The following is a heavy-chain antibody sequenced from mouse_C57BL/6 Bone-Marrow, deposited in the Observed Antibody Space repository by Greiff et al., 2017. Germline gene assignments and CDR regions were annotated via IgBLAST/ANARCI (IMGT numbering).Heavy chain of an antibody. CDR2: IHPSDSDT. Sequence: QVQLQQPGAELVKPGASVKVSCKASGYTFTSYWMHWVKQRPGQGLEWIGRIHPSDSDTNYNQKFKGKATLTVDKSSSTAYMQLSSLTSADSAVYYCALYYSNPYAMDYWGQGTSVTVSS. V-gene: IGHV1-74*01. J-gene: IGHJ4*01. D-gene: IGHD2-5*01. CDR3: ALYYSNPYAMDY. CDR1: GYTFTSYW.